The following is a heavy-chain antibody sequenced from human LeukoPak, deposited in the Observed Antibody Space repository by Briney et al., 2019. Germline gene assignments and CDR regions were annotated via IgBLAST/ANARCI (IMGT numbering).Heavy chain of an antibody. CDR2: INQDGSEK. V-gene: IGHV3-7*01. Sequence: PGGSLRLSCAASGFNFESYSMNWVRQAPGKGLEWVANINQDGSEKYYVDSVKGRFTISRDNAKNSLYLQMNSLRAEDTAVYYCARGNRGDYWGQGTLVTVSS. CDR3: ARGNRGDY. D-gene: IGHD1-14*01. J-gene: IGHJ4*02. CDR1: GFNFESYS.